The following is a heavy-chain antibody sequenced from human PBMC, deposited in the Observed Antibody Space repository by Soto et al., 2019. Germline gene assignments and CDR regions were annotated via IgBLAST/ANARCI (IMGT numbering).Heavy chain of an antibody. CDR3: ARSRYYDSSGYRALDAFDI. CDR2: INHSGST. D-gene: IGHD3-22*01. V-gene: IGHV4-34*01. J-gene: IGHJ3*02. CDR1: GGSFSGYY. Sequence: QVHLQQWGAGLLKPSETLSLTCAVFGGSFSGYYWNWIRQPPGKGLEWIGEINHSGSTNYYWSLXGRVTISVDTXXNXFFXKLSSVTAADTAVYYCARSRYYDSSGYRALDAFDIWGQGTMVTVSS.